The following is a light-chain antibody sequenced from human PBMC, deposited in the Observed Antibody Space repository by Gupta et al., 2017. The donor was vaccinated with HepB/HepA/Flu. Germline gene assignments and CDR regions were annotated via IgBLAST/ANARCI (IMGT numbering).Light chain of an antibody. CDR3: QQSYTSPVCT. CDR1: QYISSY. J-gene: IGKJ2*02. Sequence: DIQMTQSPSSLSASIGDRVTITCRASQYISSYLNWYQQKPGKAPKLLIYAESSLQTGVPSRFSGSGSGTEFTLTINNLQPEDFATYYCQQSYTSPVCTFGQGTILEIK. V-gene: IGKV1-39*01. CDR2: AES.